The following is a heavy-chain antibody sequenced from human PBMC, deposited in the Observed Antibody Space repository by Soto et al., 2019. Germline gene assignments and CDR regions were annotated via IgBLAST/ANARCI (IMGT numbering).Heavy chain of an antibody. CDR3: ARLVVVTVIPYYYYGMDV. D-gene: IGHD2-21*02. CDR1: GGSISSSSYY. Sequence: SETLSLTCTVSGGSISSSSYYWGWIRQPPGKGLEWIGSIYYSGSTYYNPSLKSRVTISVDTSKNQFSLKLSSVTAADTAVYYCARLVVVTVIPYYYYGMDVWGQGTTVTVSS. CDR2: IYYSGST. J-gene: IGHJ6*02. V-gene: IGHV4-39*01.